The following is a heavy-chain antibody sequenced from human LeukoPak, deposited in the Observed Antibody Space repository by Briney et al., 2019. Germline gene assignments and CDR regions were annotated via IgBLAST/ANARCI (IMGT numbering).Heavy chain of an antibody. Sequence: GESLKISCKGSGYSFTSYWIGWVRQMPGKGLEWMGIIYPGDSDTRYSPSFQGQVTISADKSISTAYLQWSSLKASDTAMYYCARKYYYDSSGYRARYYFDYWGQGTLVTVSS. CDR1: GYSFTSYW. CDR2: IYPGDSDT. V-gene: IGHV5-51*01. J-gene: IGHJ4*02. D-gene: IGHD3-22*01. CDR3: ARKYYYDSSGYRARYYFDY.